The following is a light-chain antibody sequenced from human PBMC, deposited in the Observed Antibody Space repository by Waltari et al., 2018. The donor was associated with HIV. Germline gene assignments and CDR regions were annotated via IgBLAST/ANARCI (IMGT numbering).Light chain of an antibody. CDR3: QQYNNWPLT. J-gene: IGKJ4*01. CDR2: GAS. V-gene: IGKV3-15*01. Sequence: EILMTQSPATVSVSLGERATLSCRASQSVGSKLAWYQQKPGQAPSVLIYGASTRAPTFPARFSGTCFGTDFTLSISSLQSEDFALYYCQQYNNWPLTFGGGTKVQI. CDR1: QSVGSK.